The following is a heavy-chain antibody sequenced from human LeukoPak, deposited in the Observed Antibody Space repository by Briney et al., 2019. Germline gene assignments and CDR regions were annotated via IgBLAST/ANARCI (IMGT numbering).Heavy chain of an antibody. J-gene: IGHJ4*02. CDR2: INWNGDST. CDR1: GFSFDDYG. Sequence: GGSLRLSCAASGFSFDDYGLTRVRQAPGNWLELVSGINWNGDSTDYADSVKGRFTISRDNAKNSLYLQMNSLRAEDTALYYCARDLRVVITGSFDSWGQGTLVTVSS. D-gene: IGHD3-22*01. CDR3: ARDLRVVITGSFDS. V-gene: IGHV3-20*04.